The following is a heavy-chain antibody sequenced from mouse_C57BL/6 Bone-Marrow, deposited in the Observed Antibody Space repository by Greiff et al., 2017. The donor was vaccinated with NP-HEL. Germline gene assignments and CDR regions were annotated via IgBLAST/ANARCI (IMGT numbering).Heavy chain of an antibody. D-gene: IGHD2-4*01. CDR2: INPNNGGT. J-gene: IGHJ3*01. Sequence: VQLKESGPELVKPGASVKIPCKASGYTFTDYNMDWVKQSHGKSLEWIGDINPNNGGTIYNQKFKGKATLTVDKSSSTAYMELRSLTSEDTAVYYCARKIYYDYDTWFAYWGQGTLVTVSA. CDR1: GYTFTDYN. CDR3: ARKIYYDYDTWFAY. V-gene: IGHV1-18*01.